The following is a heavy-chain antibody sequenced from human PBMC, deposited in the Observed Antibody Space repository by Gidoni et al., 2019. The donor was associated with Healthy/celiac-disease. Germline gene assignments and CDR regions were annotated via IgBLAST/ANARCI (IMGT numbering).Heavy chain of an antibody. CDR1: GGSFSGYN. D-gene: IGHD3-10*01. J-gene: IGHJ2*01. V-gene: IGHV4-34*01. Sequence: QVQLQQWGAGLLKPSETLSLTCDVHGGSFSGYNWSWIRQPPGKGLEWIGEINHRGSTNYHPSRKNGVSISVDTSKNQFSLKLSSVTAADTAVDYCARGQYYYGSGSYYRGYWYFDLWVRGTLVTVSS. CDR3: ARGQYYYGSGSYYRGYWYFDL. CDR2: INHRGST.